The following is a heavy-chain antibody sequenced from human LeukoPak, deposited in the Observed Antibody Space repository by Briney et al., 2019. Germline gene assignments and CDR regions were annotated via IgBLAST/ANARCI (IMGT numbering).Heavy chain of an antibody. CDR3: ARKRHPGYGRLDY. Sequence: PSETLSLTCAVAGGSISSGGYSWGWIRQPPGKGLEWIVYIYLSGSTYYNPSLKSRVTISVDRSKNQFSLKLRSVTAAATAVYYCARKRHPGYGRLDYWGQGTLVTVSP. V-gene: IGHV4-30-2*01. J-gene: IGHJ4*02. CDR1: GGSISSGGYS. D-gene: IGHD2-15*01. CDR2: IYLSGST.